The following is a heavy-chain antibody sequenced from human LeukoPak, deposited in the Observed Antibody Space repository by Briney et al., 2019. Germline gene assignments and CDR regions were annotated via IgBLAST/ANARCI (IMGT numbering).Heavy chain of an antibody. Sequence: SETLSLTCTVSGGSISNNYWSWIRQPAGKGLEWIGRIYSSGSTTYNPSLKSRVPMSVDTSKNLFSLNLSSVTAADTAVYYCVRVERDTYYTMDVWGQGTTVIVSS. CDR3: VRVERDTYYTMDV. CDR2: IYSSGST. J-gene: IGHJ6*01. D-gene: IGHD5-24*01. V-gene: IGHV4-4*07. CDR1: GGSISNNY.